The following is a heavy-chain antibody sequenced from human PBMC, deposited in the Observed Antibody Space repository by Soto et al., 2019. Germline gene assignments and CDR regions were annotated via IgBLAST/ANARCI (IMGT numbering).Heavy chain of an antibody. Sequence: SETLSLTCAVYGGSFSGYYWSWIRQPPGKGLEWIGEINHSGSTNYNPSLKSRVTISVDTSKNQFSLKLSSVTAADTAVYYCAREEVAYYDSGSYNWFDPWGQGTLVTVSS. CDR3: AREEVAYYDSGSYNWFDP. CDR2: INHSGST. CDR1: GGSFSGYY. J-gene: IGHJ5*02. D-gene: IGHD3-10*01. V-gene: IGHV4-34*09.